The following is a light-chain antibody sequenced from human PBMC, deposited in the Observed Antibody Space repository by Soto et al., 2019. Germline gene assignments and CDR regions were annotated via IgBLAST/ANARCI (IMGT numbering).Light chain of an antibody. Sequence: QSALTQPPSASGSPGQSVTISCTGTSSDVGGYDYVSWYQQHPGEAPKLMIYEVSKRPSGVPDRFSGSKSGNTASLTVSGLQAEDEADYYCSSYARRNVVFGGGTKVTVL. J-gene: IGLJ2*01. CDR2: EVS. CDR1: SSDVGGYDY. CDR3: SSYARRNVV. V-gene: IGLV2-8*01.